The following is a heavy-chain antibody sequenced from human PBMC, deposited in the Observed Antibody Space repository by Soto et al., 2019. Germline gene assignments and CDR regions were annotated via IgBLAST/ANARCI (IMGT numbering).Heavy chain of an antibody. Sequence: SETLSLTCAVYGGSFSGYYWSWIRQPPGKGLEWIGEINHSGSTNYNPSLKSRVTISVDTSKNQFSLKLSSVTAADTAVYYCARDYDILTGYYYRGQGTLVPASS. CDR2: INHSGST. CDR1: GGSFSGYY. V-gene: IGHV4-34*01. D-gene: IGHD3-9*01. J-gene: IGHJ4*02. CDR3: ARDYDILTGYYY.